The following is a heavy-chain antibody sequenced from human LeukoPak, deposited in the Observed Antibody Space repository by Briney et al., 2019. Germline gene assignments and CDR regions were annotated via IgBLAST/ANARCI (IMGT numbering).Heavy chain of an antibody. Sequence: GGSLRLSCAASGFTFSSYWMSWVRQAPGKGLEWVSAISGSGGSTYCADSVKGRFTISRDNSKNTLYLQMNSLRAEDTAVYYCANDPVDIVVVPAAPGDYWGQGTLVTVSS. V-gene: IGHV3-23*01. CDR3: ANDPVDIVVVPAAPGDY. J-gene: IGHJ4*02. CDR1: GFTFSSYW. CDR2: ISGSGGST. D-gene: IGHD2-2*03.